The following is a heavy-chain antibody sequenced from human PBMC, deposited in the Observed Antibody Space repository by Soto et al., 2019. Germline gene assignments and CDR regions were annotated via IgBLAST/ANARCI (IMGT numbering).Heavy chain of an antibody. D-gene: IGHD6-13*01. CDR1: GGSISSYY. CDR3: ARAGKGLYYYYGMDV. CDR2: IYYSGST. J-gene: IGHJ6*02. V-gene: IGHV4-59*01. Sequence: KPSETLSLTCTVSGGSISSYYWSWIRQPPGKGLEWIGYIYYSGSTNYNPSLKSRVTISVDTSKNQFSLKLSSVTAADTAVYYCARAGKGLYYYYGMDVWGQGTTVTVSS.